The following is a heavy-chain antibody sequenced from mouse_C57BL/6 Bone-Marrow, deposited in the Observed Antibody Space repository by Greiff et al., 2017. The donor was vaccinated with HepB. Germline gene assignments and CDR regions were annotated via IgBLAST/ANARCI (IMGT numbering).Heavy chain of an antibody. CDR3: ARGTGTYAMDY. CDR2: ISDGGSYT. J-gene: IGHJ4*01. Sequence: EVKLMESGGGLVKPGGSLKLSCAASGFTFSSYAMSWVRQTPEKRLEWVATISDGGSYTYYPDNVKGRITISRDNAKNNLYLQMSHLKSEETAMYYCARGTGTYAMDYWGQGTSVTVSS. V-gene: IGHV5-4*03. D-gene: IGHD3-1*01. CDR1: GFTFSSYA.